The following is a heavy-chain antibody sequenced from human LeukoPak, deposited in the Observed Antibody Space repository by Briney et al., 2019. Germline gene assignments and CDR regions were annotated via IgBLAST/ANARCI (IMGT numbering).Heavy chain of an antibody. D-gene: IGHD6-13*01. J-gene: IGHJ4*02. CDR2: IYSGGST. CDR3: ARDEQQLSFDY. V-gene: IGHV3-66*01. Sequence: PGGSLRLSCAASGXTVSSNYVSWVRQAPGKGLEWVSVIYSGGSTYYADSVKGRFTISRDNSKNTLYLQMNSLRAEDTAVYYCARDEQQLSFDYWGQGTLVTVSS. CDR1: GXTVSSNY.